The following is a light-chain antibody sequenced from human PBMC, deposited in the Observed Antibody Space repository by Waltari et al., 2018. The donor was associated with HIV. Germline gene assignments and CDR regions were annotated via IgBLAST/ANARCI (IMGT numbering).Light chain of an antibody. J-gene: IGKJ3*01. V-gene: IGKV3-15*01. CDR1: QSVSSN. CDR2: GAS. CDR3: QQYNNWPRT. Sequence: EIVMTQSPATLSVSPGESAPLSRRASQSVSSNLACYQQKHGQAPKLLLYGASTWATGIPARFSGSGSGTEFTLTISSLQSEDFGVYYCQQYNNWPRTFGPGTKVDIK.